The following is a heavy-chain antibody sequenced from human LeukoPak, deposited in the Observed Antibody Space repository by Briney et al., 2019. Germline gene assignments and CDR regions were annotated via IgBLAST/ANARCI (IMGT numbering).Heavy chain of an antibody. CDR2: IVSSSSYF. D-gene: IGHD2-2*02. Sequence: PGGSLRLSCAASGFTFSSYSMNWVRQAPGKGLEWVSSIVSSSSYFYYADSVKGRFTISRENAKNSLYLQMNSLRAEDTAVYYCAREGHCSSTSCYTPYYYGMDVWGQGTTVTVSS. V-gene: IGHV3-21*01. CDR3: AREGHCSSTSCYTPYYYGMDV. CDR1: GFTFSSYS. J-gene: IGHJ6*02.